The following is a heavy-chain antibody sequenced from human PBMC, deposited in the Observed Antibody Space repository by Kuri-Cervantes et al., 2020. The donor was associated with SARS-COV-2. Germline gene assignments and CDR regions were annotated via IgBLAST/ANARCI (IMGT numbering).Heavy chain of an antibody. J-gene: IGHJ3*02. Sequence: ASGKVSCKASGYTFTSYDINWVRQATGQGLEWMGWMNPNSGNTGYAQKFQGRVTITRNTSISTAYMELSSLRSEDTAVYYCARGWQQQLVGDASDIWGQGTMVTVSS. V-gene: IGHV1-8*03. CDR2: MNPNSGNT. CDR3: ARGWQQQLVGDASDI. D-gene: IGHD6-13*01. CDR1: GYTFTSYD.